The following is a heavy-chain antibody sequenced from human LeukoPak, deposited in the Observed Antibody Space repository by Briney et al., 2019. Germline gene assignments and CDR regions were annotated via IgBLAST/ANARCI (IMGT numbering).Heavy chain of an antibody. J-gene: IGHJ4*02. V-gene: IGHV3-30-3*01. CDR3: ARGDDSGGRELDY. Sequence: GRSLRLSCAASGFTFSSYAMHWVRQAPGKGLEWVAVISYDGSNKYYADSVKGRFTISRDNSKNTLYLQMNSLRAEDTAVYYCARGDDSGGRELDYWGQGTLVTVSS. CDR1: GFTFSSYA. D-gene: IGHD3-22*01. CDR2: ISYDGSNK.